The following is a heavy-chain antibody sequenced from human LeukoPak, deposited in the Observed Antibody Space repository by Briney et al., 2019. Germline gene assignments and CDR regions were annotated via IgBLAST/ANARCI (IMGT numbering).Heavy chain of an antibody. Sequence: PSETLALTCTVSGGSISSGGYYWSWLRQHPGKGLEWIGYIYYSGSTNYNPSLKSRVTISVDTSKNQFSLKLSSVTAADTAVYYCVTGVLGPENWFDPWGQGTLVTVSS. CDR1: GGSISSGGYY. J-gene: IGHJ5*02. CDR2: IYYSGST. D-gene: IGHD2-15*01. V-gene: IGHV4-61*08. CDR3: VTGVLGPENWFDP.